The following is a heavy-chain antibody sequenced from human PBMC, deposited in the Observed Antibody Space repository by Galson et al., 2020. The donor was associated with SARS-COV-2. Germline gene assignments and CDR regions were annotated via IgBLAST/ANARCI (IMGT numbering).Heavy chain of an antibody. D-gene: IGHD3-22*01. CDR2: IHGSGST. Sequence: SETLSLTCTVSGGSISSGSYYWSWIRQPAGKGLEWIGRIHGSGSTNYNPSLKSRVTLSIDTSKNQFSLKLGSVTAADTAVYYCASYYYDDSGYYRFDYWGHGTLVTVSS. J-gene: IGHJ4*01. V-gene: IGHV4-61*02. CDR3: ASYYYDDSGYYRFDY. CDR1: GGSISSGSYY.